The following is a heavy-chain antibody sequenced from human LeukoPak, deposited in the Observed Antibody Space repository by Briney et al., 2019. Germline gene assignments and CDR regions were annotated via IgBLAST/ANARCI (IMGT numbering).Heavy chain of an antibody. CDR2: ISCSLSTT. J-gene: IGHJ4*02. D-gene: IGHD3-10*01. CDR1: GFTFSSYA. Sequence: GGXXRLSCAASGFTFSSYAMSWVRQAPGKGLEGVLSISCSLSTTSSADSVKRRFTISRDNSNTTLYLQMNSLRADDTSVYYCAKDQSTMVRRVIDYWGQGTLVTVSS. V-gene: IGHV3-23*01. CDR3: AKDQSTMVRRVIDY.